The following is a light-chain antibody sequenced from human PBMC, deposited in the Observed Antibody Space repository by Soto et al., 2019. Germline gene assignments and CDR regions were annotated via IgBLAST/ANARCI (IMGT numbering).Light chain of an antibody. Sequence: QSALTQPASASGSPGQSITISCTGTTSDVGGYNYVSWYQQHPGKAPKLMIYDVSNRPSGVSNRFSGSKSGNTASLTISGLQAEDEADYYCSSYTSSNVVVFGGGTQLTVL. CDR3: SSYTSSNVVV. CDR2: DVS. CDR1: TSDVGGYNY. V-gene: IGLV2-14*01. J-gene: IGLJ2*01.